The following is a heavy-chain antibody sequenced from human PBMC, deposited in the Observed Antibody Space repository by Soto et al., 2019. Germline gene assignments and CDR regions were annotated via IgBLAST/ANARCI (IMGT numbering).Heavy chain of an antibody. CDR3: AKDTSQPDGDYVRWGDQNFDY. Sequence: GGSLRLSCAASGFTFSSYAMSWVRQAPGKGLEWVSAISGSGGSTYYADSVKGRFTISRDNSKNTLYLQMNSLRAEDTAVYYCAKDTSQPDGDYVRWGDQNFDYWGQGTLVTVSS. V-gene: IGHV3-23*01. J-gene: IGHJ4*02. CDR1: GFTFSSYA. D-gene: IGHD4-17*01. CDR2: ISGSGGST.